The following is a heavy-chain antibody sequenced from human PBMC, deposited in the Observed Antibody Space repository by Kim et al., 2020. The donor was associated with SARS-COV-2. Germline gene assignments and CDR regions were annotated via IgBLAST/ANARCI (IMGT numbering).Heavy chain of an antibody. Sequence: GGSLRLSCAASGFTFSSYWMSWVRQAPGKGLEWVANIKQDGSEKYYVDSVKGRFTISRDNAKNSLYLQMNSLRAEDTAVYYCASDYHYDILTGYYSDAFDIWGQGTMVTVSS. CDR3: ASDYHYDILTGYYSDAFDI. CDR1: GFTFSSYW. J-gene: IGHJ3*02. CDR2: IKQDGSEK. V-gene: IGHV3-7*01. D-gene: IGHD3-9*01.